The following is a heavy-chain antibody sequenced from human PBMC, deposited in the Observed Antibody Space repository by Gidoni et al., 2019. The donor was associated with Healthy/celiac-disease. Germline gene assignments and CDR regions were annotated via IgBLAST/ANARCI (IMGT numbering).Heavy chain of an antibody. CDR1: GYTFTGYY. V-gene: IGHV1-2*04. D-gene: IGHD6-19*01. CDR3: ARDRSEYSSGWYGDAFDI. J-gene: IGHJ3*02. Sequence: QVQLVQSGAEVKKPGASVKVSCKASGYTFTGYYMHWVRQAPGQGLEWMGWINPNSGGTNYAQKFQGWVTMTRDTSISTAYMELSRLRSDDTAVYYCARDRSEYSSGWYGDAFDIWGQGTMVTVSS. CDR2: INPNSGGT.